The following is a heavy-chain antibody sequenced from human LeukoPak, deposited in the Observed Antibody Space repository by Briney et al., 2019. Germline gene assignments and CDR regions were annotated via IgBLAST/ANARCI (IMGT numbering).Heavy chain of an antibody. V-gene: IGHV4-28*01. CDR3: ARKDYGDFYFDY. J-gene: IGHJ4*02. Sequence: PSDTLSLTCAVSGYSITSSSWWGWIRQPPGKGLEWIGYIYHSGTTYYNPSLQSRVTMSVDTSKNQFSLKLSSVTAVDTAVYYCARKDYGDFYFDYWGQGTLVTVSS. CDR1: GYSITSSSW. CDR2: IYHSGTT. D-gene: IGHD4-17*01.